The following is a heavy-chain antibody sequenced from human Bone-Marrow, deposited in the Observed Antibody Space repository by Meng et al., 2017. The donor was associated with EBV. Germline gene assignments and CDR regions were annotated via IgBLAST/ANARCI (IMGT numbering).Heavy chain of an antibody. CDR3: ARDISGTIDY. V-gene: IGHV4-4*02. CDR1: GGSISSSNW. D-gene: IGHD3-10*01. Sequence: VQLDGSGPGLVKPSGPLSLPCVFSGGSISSSNWWSWARQPPGKGLEWIGEIDHSGSTNYNPSLKSRVTISIDKSKNQFSLKLSSVTAADTAVYYCARDISGTIDYWGQGTLVTVSS. J-gene: IGHJ4*02. CDR2: IDHSGST.